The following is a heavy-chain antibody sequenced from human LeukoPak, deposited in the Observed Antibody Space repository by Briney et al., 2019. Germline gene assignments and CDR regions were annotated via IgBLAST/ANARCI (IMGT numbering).Heavy chain of an antibody. Sequence: SVKVSCKASGGTFSSYAISWVRQAPGQGLEWMGGIIPIFGTANYAQKFQGRVTITADKSTSTAYMELRSLRSEDTAVYYCARDSVEYSSSSGVILFDYWGQGTLVTVSS. D-gene: IGHD6-6*01. CDR1: GGTFSSYA. J-gene: IGHJ4*02. CDR3: ARDSVEYSSSSGVILFDY. V-gene: IGHV1-69*06. CDR2: IIPIFGTA.